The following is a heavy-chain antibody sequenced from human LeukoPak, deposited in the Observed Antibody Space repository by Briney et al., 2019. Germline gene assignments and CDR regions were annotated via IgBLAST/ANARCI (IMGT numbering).Heavy chain of an antibody. CDR2: ISSSSSYI. CDR1: GFTFSSYS. D-gene: IGHD3-3*01. J-gene: IGHJ6*02. CDR3: ARALYYDFWSGYYAGYYYGMDV. Sequence: GRSLRLSCAASGFTFSSYSMNWVRQAPGKGLEWVSSISSSSSYIYYADSVKGRFTISRDNAKNSLYLQMNSLRAEDTAVYYCARALYYDFWSGYYAGYYYGMDVWGQGTTVTVSS. V-gene: IGHV3-21*01.